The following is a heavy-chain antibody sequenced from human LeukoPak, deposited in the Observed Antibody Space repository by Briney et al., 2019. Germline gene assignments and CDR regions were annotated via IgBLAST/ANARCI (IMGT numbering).Heavy chain of an antibody. CDR3: ARSLIAWPRNDAFDI. CDR1: DGSFSGYY. J-gene: IGHJ3*02. Sequence: PSETLSLTCAVFDGSFSGYYWTWIRQFPGRGLEWIGEINDSGGTNYNPSLKSRVTMSVDTSKNQFSLKLSSVTAADTAVYYCARSLIAWPRNDAFDIWGQGTMVTVSS. CDR2: INDSGGT. V-gene: IGHV4-34*01. D-gene: IGHD2-21*01.